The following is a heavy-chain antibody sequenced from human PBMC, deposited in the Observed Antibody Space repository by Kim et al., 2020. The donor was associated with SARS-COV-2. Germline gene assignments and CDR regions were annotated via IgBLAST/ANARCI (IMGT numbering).Heavy chain of an antibody. Sequence: GGSLRLSCAASGFTFSSYWMSWVRQAPGKGLEWVANIKQDGSEKYYVESVKGRFTISRDNAKNSLYLQMNSLRAEDTAVYYCARGKPSNYYDSSGYLIWGQGTMVTVSS. CDR2: IKQDGSEK. CDR1: GFTFSSYW. J-gene: IGHJ3*02. D-gene: IGHD3-22*01. V-gene: IGHV3-7*01. CDR3: ARGKPSNYYDSSGYLI.